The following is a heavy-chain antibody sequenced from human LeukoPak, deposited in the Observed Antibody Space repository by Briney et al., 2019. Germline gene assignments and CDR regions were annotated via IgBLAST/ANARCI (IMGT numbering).Heavy chain of an antibody. D-gene: IGHD4-17*01. J-gene: IGHJ3*02. V-gene: IGHV3-7*01. Sequence: SGGSLRLSCAASGFSFSENWMSWVRQAPGKGLEWVANIKEDGSENYYVDSVKGRFTISRDNAENSLYLQMNSLRVEDTALYYCARYGNNVDNAFDIWGQGTMVTVSS. CDR3: ARYGNNVDNAFDI. CDR1: GFSFSENW. CDR2: IKEDGSEN.